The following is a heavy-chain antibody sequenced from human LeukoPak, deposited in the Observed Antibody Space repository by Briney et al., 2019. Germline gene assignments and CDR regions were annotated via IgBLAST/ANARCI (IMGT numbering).Heavy chain of an antibody. CDR1: GFTFSSYG. CDR2: IRYDGSNK. Sequence: GGSLRLSCAASGFTFSSYGMHWVRQAPGKGLEWVAFIRYDGSNKYYADSVKGRFTISRDNSKNTQYLQMNSLRAEDKAVYYCAKEKNSYSSSSGQEYWGQGTLITVSS. J-gene: IGHJ4*02. V-gene: IGHV3-30*02. D-gene: IGHD6-6*01. CDR3: AKEKNSYSSSSGQEY.